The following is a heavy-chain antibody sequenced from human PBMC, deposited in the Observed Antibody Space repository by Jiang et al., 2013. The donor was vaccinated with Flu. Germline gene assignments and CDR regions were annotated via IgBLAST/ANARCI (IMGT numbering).Heavy chain of an antibody. CDR1: GGSISSSSYF. V-gene: IGHV4-39*07. J-gene: IGHJ4*02. CDR2: IYYSGST. CDR3: ARHGKHNYGGNSDYGFDY. Sequence: SGSGLVKPSETLSLTCTVSGGSISSSSYFWGWIRQPPGKGLEWIGSIYYSGSTYYNPSLKSRVTISVDTSGNQFSLKLSSVTAADTAVYFCARHGKHNYGGNSDYGFDYWGQGTPGHRLL. D-gene: IGHD4-23*01.